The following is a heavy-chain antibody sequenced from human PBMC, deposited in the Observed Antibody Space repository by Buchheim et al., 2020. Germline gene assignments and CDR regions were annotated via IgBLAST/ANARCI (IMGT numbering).Heavy chain of an antibody. CDR2: IYPDDSDT. Sequence: EVQLVQSGAEVKKAGESLRISCKASGYSFSSYWFAWVRQMPGKGLEWVGIIYPDDSDTTYSPSFQGHVTLSVDKSLKTAYLQWNSLKPSDTAMYYCAGLVSYLDYWGQGTL. CDR3: AGLVSYLDY. CDR1: GYSFSSYW. V-gene: IGHV5-51*03. D-gene: IGHD3-9*01. J-gene: IGHJ4*02.